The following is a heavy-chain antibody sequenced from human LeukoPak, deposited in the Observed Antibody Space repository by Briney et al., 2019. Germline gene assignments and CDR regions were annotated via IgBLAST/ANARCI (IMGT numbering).Heavy chain of an antibody. CDR3: ARGRALRYSSGWYFNY. CDR1: GGSFSGYY. CDR2: INHSGST. D-gene: IGHD6-19*01. V-gene: IGHV4-34*01. J-gene: IGHJ4*02. Sequence: NTSEALSLTCAVYGGSFSGYYWSWMRQPPGKGLEWIGEINHSGSTNYNPSLKSRVTISVDTSKNQFSLKLSSVTAADTAVYYCARGRALRYSSGWYFNYWGQGTLVTVSS.